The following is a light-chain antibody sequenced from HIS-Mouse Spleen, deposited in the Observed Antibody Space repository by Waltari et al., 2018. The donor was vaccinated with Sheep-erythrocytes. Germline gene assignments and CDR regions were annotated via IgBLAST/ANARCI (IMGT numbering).Light chain of an antibody. J-gene: IGLJ1*01. CDR1: SSDVGGHNY. CDR2: DVS. Sequence: QSALTQPRSVSGSPGPSVTISCTGTSSDVGGHNYVSWYQQHPGKAPNLMIYDVSKRPSGVPDRFSGSKSGNTASLTISGLQAEDEADYYCCSYAGSYNHVFATGTKVTVL. V-gene: IGLV2-11*01. CDR3: CSYAGSYNHV.